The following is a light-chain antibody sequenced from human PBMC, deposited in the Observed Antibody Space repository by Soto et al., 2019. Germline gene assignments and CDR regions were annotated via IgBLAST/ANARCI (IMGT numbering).Light chain of an antibody. V-gene: IGKV3-20*01. CDR1: QSVTNNF. CDR2: GIS. CDR3: QQYGSSPT. Sequence: ENVLTQSPGTLSLSPVERATLSCRASQSVTNNFFAWYQQKPGQAPRLLIYGISSRATGIPDRFSGSGSGTDFTLTISRLEPADSAVYYCQQYGSSPTFGGGTKVDIK. J-gene: IGKJ4*01.